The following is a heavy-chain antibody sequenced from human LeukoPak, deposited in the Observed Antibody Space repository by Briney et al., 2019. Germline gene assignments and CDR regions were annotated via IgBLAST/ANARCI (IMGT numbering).Heavy chain of an antibody. CDR3: ARDPDQGRGFDF. V-gene: IGHV3-48*01. Sequence: TGGSLRLSXAASGFTFSSYSMNWVRQAPGKGLEWVSYISSSSTTIYYADSVKGRFTISRDNAKSSLYLQMNSLRVEDTAVYYCARDPDQGRGFDFWGQGTLVTASS. D-gene: IGHD1-26*01. CDR1: GFTFSSYS. J-gene: IGHJ4*02. CDR2: ISSSSTTI.